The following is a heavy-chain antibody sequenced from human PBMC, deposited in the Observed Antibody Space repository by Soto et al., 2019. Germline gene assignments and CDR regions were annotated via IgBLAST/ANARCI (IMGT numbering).Heavy chain of an antibody. CDR1: GFTFSSYG. CDR2: ISYDGSNT. D-gene: IGHD5-18*01. CDR3: AKDIVRYTYGACDY. Sequence: QVQLVESGGAVVQPGRSLRLSCAASGFTFSSYGMYWVRQPPGKGLEWVAAISYDGSNTYHADSVKGRFTISRDNARNTLLLQMNSLRAEDTAVYYCAKDIVRYTYGACDYWGQGALVTVSS. J-gene: IGHJ4*02. V-gene: IGHV3-30*18.